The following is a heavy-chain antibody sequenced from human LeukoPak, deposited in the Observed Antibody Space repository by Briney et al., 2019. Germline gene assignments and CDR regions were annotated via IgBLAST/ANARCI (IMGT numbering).Heavy chain of an antibody. D-gene: IGHD6-6*01. Sequence: ASVKVSCKASGYTFTSYGISWVRQAPGQGLEWMGWISAYNGNTNYAQKLQGRVTMTTDTSTSTAYTELRSLRSDDTAVYYCARDKVRYSSSSPYDYWGQGTLVTVSS. V-gene: IGHV1-18*01. CDR3: ARDKVRYSSSSPYDY. CDR1: GYTFTSYG. CDR2: ISAYNGNT. J-gene: IGHJ4*02.